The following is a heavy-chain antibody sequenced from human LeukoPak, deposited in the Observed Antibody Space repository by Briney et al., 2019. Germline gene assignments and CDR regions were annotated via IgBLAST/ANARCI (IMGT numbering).Heavy chain of an antibody. CDR1: GFTFDDYS. D-gene: IGHD3-10*01. J-gene: IGHJ4*02. CDR2: ITGDGHIT. CDR3: ARDIRGSSS. Sequence: GGSLRLSCAASGFTFDDYSMHWVRQAPGKGLEWVSLITGDGHITYYADSVKGRLTIARDNSKNSLYLQNSSLRTEDTALYYCARDIRGSSSWGQGTLVTVSS. V-gene: IGHV3-43*01.